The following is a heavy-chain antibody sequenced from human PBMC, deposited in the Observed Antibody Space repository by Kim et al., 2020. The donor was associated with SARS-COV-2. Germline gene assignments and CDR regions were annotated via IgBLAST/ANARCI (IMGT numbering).Heavy chain of an antibody. Sequence: DSVKGRFPISRDNAKTSLYLQRNSLRAEDTAVYYCARRGYYGSGTYNWFDPWGQGTLVTVSS. V-gene: IGHV3-11*04. D-gene: IGHD3-10*01. J-gene: IGHJ5*02. CDR3: ARRGYYGSGTYNWFDP.